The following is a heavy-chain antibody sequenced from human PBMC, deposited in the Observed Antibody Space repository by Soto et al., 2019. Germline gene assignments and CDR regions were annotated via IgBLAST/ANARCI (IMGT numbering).Heavy chain of an antibody. J-gene: IGHJ2*01. CDR1: GFTFSNYA. Sequence: EVQVLESGGGLVQPGGSLRLSCAASGFTFSNYAMSWVRQAPGKGLEWVSTIHGGGDYTHYTDSVKGRFTISRDNSKNTLFLHMNRLRAEDTAVYYCGKSLGSRRYTNGTFDVWGPGTLITVSS. D-gene: IGHD1-26*01. CDR2: IHGGGDYT. V-gene: IGHV3-23*01. CDR3: GKSLGSRRYTNGTFDV.